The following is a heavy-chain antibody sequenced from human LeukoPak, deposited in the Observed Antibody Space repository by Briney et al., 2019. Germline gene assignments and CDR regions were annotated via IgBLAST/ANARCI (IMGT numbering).Heavy chain of an antibody. Sequence: PGGSLRLSCAASGFTFSSYAMHWVRPAPGKGLEWVAVISYDGSNKYYADSVKGRFTISRDNSKNTLYLQMNSLRAEDTAVYYCGASPHYYYGMDVWGQGTTVTVSS. V-gene: IGHV3-30-3*01. CDR3: GASPHYYYGMDV. CDR1: GFTFSSYA. CDR2: ISYDGSNK. J-gene: IGHJ6*02.